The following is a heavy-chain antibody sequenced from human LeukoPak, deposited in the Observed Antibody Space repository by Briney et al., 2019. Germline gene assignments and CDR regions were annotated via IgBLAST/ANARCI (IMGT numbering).Heavy chain of an antibody. J-gene: IGHJ4*02. Sequence: SETLSLTCAVYGGSFSSYYWGWIRQPPGKGLEWIGSIYYSGSTYYNPSLKSRVTISVDTSKNQFSLKLSSVTAADTAVYYCARRLLIPLFDYWGQGTLVTVSS. CDR3: ARRLLIPLFDY. CDR1: GGSFSSYY. V-gene: IGHV4-39*01. D-gene: IGHD2-15*01. CDR2: IYYSGST.